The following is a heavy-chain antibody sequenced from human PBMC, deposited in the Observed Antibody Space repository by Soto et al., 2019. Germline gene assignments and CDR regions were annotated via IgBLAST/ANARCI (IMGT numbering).Heavy chain of an antibody. CDR2: IIPLFETT. J-gene: IGHJ5*02. D-gene: IGHD6-13*01. V-gene: IGHV1-69*01. Sequence: QVQLVQSGSEVKMPGSSVKVSCKTSGGTFSRHAINWVRQAPGRGLEWMGGIIPLFETTNYAQKFKGRVTISADESTSTAYMELSSVTSEDAAVYYCARAAINGSSWYCWVDPWGQGTLVTVSS. CDR3: ARAAINGSSWYCWVDP. CDR1: GGTFSRHA.